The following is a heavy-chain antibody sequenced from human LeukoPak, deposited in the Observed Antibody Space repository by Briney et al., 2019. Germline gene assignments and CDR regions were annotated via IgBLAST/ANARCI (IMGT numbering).Heavy chain of an antibody. CDR1: GYTFTSYG. J-gene: IGHJ4*02. D-gene: IGHD3-16*01. CDR2: ISAYNGNT. Sequence: GASVKVSCKASGYTFTSYGISWVRQTPGRGLEWMGWISAYNGNTNYAQKLQGRVTMTTDTSTSTAYMELRSLRSDDTAVYYCARSALGVPYFDYWGQGTLVTVSS. CDR3: ARSALGVPYFDY. V-gene: IGHV1-18*01.